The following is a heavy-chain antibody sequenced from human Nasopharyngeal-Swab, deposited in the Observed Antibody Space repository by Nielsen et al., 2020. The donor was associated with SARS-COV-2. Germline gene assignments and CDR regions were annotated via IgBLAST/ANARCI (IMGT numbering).Heavy chain of an antibody. CDR3: ARTHSSSWDWFDP. CDR2: ISGSGGST. Sequence: WIRQPPGKGLEWVSAISGSGGSTYYADSVKGRFTISRDNSKNTLYLQMNSLRAEDTAVYYCARTHSSSWDWFDPWGQGTLVTVSS. J-gene: IGHJ5*02. V-gene: IGHV3-23*01. D-gene: IGHD6-13*01.